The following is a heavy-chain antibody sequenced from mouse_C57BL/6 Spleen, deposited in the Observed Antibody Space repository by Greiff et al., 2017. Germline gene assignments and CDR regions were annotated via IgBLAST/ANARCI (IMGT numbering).Heavy chain of an antibody. D-gene: IGHD2-2*01. CDR2: IYPGDGDT. J-gene: IGHJ2*01. CDR1: GYAFSSYW. V-gene: IGHV1-80*01. CDR3: ELWLRRVFDY. Sequence: VQLQQSGAELVKPGASVKISCKASGYAFSSYWMNWVKQRPGKGLEWIGQIYPGDGDTNYNGKFKGKATLTADKSTSTAYMQLSSLTSEDSAVYFCELWLRRVFDYWGQGTTRTVSS.